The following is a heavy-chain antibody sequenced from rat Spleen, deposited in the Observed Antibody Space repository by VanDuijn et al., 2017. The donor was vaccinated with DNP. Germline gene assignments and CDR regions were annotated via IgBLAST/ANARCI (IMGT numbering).Heavy chain of an antibody. CDR3: TSPVPSGHYVMDA. CDR2: ISYDGVHA. D-gene: IGHD4-3*01. Sequence: EVQLVESGGGLVQPGRSLKLSCAASGFTFSDYYMAWVRQAPTKGLEWVATISYDGVHAYYRGSVKGRFTISRDNAKNSLCLQMESLRSEDTATYYCTSPVPSGHYVMDAWGQGTLVTVSS. CDR1: GFTFSDYY. J-gene: IGHJ4*01. V-gene: IGHV5-20*01.